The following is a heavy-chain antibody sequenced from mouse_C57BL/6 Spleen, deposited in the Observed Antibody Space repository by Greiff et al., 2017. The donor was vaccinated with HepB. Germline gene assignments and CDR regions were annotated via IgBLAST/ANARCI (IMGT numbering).Heavy chain of an antibody. CDR2: INPSDSET. D-gene: IGHD1-1*01. V-gene: IGHV1-52*01. CDR3: AREGVATRYFDY. Sequence: QVQLQQPGAELVRPGSSVKLSCKASGYTFPSYWMHWVKQRPIQGLEWIGNINPSDSETHYNQKFKDKATLTVDKSSSTAYMQLSSLTSEDSAVYYCAREGVATRYFDYWGQGTTLTVSS. J-gene: IGHJ2*01. CDR1: GYTFPSYW.